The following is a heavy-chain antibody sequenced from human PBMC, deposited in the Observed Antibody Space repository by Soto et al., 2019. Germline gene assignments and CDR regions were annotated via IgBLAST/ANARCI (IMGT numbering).Heavy chain of an antibody. CDR1: GGSISSYY. Sequence: SETLSLTCTVSGGSISSYYWSWILQPPGKGLEWIGYIYYSGSTNYNPSLKSRVTISVDTSKNQFSLKLSSVTAADTAVYYCARGRYDYIWGSYRLYYFDYWGQGTLVTVSS. CDR2: IYYSGST. J-gene: IGHJ4*02. D-gene: IGHD3-16*02. V-gene: IGHV4-59*01. CDR3: ARGRYDYIWGSYRLYYFDY.